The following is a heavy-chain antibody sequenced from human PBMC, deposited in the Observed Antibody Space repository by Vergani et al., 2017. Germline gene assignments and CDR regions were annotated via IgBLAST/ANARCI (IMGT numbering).Heavy chain of an antibody. CDR1: GFTFSDYY. CDR2: ISSSGSTI. Sequence: QVQLVESGGGLVKPGGSLRLSCAASGFTFSDYYMSWVRQAPGKGLEWVSYISSSGSTIYYADSVKGRFTISRDNAKNSLYLQMNSLRAEDTAVYYCVKDIAASGNYWYFDLWGRGTLVTVSS. V-gene: IGHV3-11*04. CDR3: VKDIAASGNYWYFDL. D-gene: IGHD6-13*01. J-gene: IGHJ2*01.